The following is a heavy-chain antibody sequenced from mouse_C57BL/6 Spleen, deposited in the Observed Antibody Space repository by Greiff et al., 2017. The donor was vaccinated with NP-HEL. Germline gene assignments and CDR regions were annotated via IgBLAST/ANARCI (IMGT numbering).Heavy chain of an antibody. Sequence: EVKLQESGGGLVKPGGSLKLSCAASGFTFSDYGMHWVRQAPEKGLEWVAYISSGSSTIYYADTVKGRFTISRDNAKNTLFLQMTSLRSEDTAMYYCARHLPYAMDYWGRGTSVTVSS. CDR2: ISSGSSTI. J-gene: IGHJ4*01. CDR3: ARHLPYAMDY. D-gene: IGHD2-1*01. V-gene: IGHV5-17*01. CDR1: GFTFSDYG.